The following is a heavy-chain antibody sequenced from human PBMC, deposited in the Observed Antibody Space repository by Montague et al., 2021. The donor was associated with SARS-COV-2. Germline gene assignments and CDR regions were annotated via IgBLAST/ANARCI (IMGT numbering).Heavy chain of an antibody. D-gene: IGHD3-22*01. J-gene: IGHJ4*02. V-gene: IGHV4-59*01. CDR3: ARVGVITTWFYFDY. CDR2: IYYSGGT. CDR1: GGSTSSYY. Sequence: SETLSLTCTVSGGSTSSYYWSWIRQPPGKGLEWIGYIYYSGGTNYNPSLKSRVTISVDTSKNQFSLKLSSVTAADTAVYYCARVGVITTWFYFDYWGQGTLVTVSS.